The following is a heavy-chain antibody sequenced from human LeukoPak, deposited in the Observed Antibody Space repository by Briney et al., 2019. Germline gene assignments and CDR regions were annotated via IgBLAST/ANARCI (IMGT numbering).Heavy chain of an antibody. Sequence: GGCLRHCCSASGSTVSSNFMSWGRQAPGKGLEWVSVIYSGGSTYYYDSEKGRFTISRDNSKNTLDLQMNSLRAEDTAVYYCVRGDYGDYGLFDYWGQGTLVTVSS. V-gene: IGHV3-53*01. J-gene: IGHJ4*02. CDR1: GSTVSSNF. CDR3: VRGDYGDYGLFDY. CDR2: IYSGGST. D-gene: IGHD4-17*01.